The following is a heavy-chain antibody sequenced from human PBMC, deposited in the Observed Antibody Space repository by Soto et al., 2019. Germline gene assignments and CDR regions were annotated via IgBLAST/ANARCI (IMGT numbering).Heavy chain of an antibody. CDR1: GYTFNTYA. CDR2: ISPNNGRT. CDR3: ARVFLPGFPDY. D-gene: IGHD1-1*01. V-gene: IGHV1-18*01. J-gene: IGHJ4*02. Sequence: WASVKVSCKASGYTFNTYAITWVRQAPGQGLEWMGWISPNNGRTRYTQSLQDRLTMTTDTSANTAYMELRSLKSDDTAIYYCARVFLPGFPDYWGQGTLVTVSS.